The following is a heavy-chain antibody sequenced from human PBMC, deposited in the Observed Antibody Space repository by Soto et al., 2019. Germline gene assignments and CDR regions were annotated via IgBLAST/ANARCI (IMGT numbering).Heavy chain of an antibody. J-gene: IGHJ1*01. V-gene: IGHV1-18*01. CDR1: GYTFTSYG. D-gene: IGHD4-17*01. Sequence: ASVKVSCKASGYTFTSYGISWVRQAPGQGLEWMGWISAYNGNTNYAQKLQGRVTTTTDTSTSTAYMELRSLRSDDTAVYYCAKETGGDSAEYFQHWGQGTMVTFSS. CDR3: AKETGGDSAEYFQH. CDR2: ISAYNGNT.